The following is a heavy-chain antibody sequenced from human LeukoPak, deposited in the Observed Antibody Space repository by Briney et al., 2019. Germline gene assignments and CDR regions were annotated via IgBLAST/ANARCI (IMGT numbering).Heavy chain of an antibody. CDR3: ATRKLGNDY. J-gene: IGHJ4*02. D-gene: IGHD7-27*01. Sequence: SETLSLTCTVSGGSISSSSYYWGWIRQPPGKGLEWIGSIYYSGSTYYNPSLKSRVTISVDTSKNQFSLKLSSVIAADTAVYYCATRKLGNDYWGQGTLVTVSS. CDR2: IYYSGST. V-gene: IGHV4-39*07. CDR1: GGSISSSSYY.